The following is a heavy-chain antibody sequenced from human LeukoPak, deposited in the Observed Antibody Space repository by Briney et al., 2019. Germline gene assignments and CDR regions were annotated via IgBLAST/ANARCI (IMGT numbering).Heavy chain of an antibody. D-gene: IGHD6-19*01. CDR3: ARDHEWLAPFDY. V-gene: IGHV1-46*01. J-gene: IGHJ4*02. CDR1: GYTFTSYY. Sequence: ASVKVSCKASGYTFTSYYMHWVRQAPGQGLEWMGIINPSGGSTSYAQKFQGRVTMTRDMSTSTVYMELSSLRSEDTAVYYCARDHEWLAPFDYWGQGTLVTVSS. CDR2: INPSGGST.